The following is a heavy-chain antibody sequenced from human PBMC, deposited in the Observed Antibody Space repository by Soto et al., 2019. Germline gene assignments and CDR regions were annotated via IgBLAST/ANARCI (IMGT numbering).Heavy chain of an antibody. Sequence: EVQLVETGGGLIQPGGSLRLSCAASGFTVSSNYMSWVRQAPGKGLEWVSVIYSGGSTYYADSVKGRFTISRDNSKNTLHLPMKSLRAEDTAVEYCARHEGYGYGSHHFDYWGQGTLVTVS. V-gene: IGHV3-53*02. CDR3: ARHEGYGYGSHHFDY. CDR1: GFTVSSNY. CDR2: IYSGGST. D-gene: IGHD5-18*01. J-gene: IGHJ4*02.